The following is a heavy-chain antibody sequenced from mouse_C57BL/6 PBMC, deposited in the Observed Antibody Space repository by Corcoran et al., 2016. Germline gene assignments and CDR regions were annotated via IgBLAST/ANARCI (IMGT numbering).Heavy chain of an antibody. CDR3: ASTIVTFDY. CDR1: GYTFTTYG. J-gene: IGHJ2*01. D-gene: IGHD2-5*01. CDR2: INTYSGVP. V-gene: IGHV9-3*01. Sequence: QIQLVQSGPELKKPGETVKISCKASGYTFTTYGMSWVKQAPGKGLKWMGWINTYSGVPTYADDFKGRFAFSLETSASNAYLQLNNLKNDDTATYFCASTIVTFDYWGQGTTLTVSS.